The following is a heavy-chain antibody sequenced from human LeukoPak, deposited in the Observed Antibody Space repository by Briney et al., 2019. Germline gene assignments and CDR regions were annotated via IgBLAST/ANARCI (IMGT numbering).Heavy chain of an antibody. CDR3: ARDQQQLASPFDY. Sequence: GGSLTLPYAASGFTFSSYSMNWVRHAPEKGLECVSYISSSSSTIYYAHPVKGRFNISIDNAKNSLYLQMNSLRDEDTAVYYCARDQQQLASPFDYWGQGTLVTVSS. J-gene: IGHJ4*02. CDR1: GFTFSSYS. V-gene: IGHV3-48*02. D-gene: IGHD6-13*01. CDR2: ISSSSSTI.